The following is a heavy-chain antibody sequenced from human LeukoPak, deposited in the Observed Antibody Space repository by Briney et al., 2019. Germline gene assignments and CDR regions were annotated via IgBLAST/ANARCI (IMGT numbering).Heavy chain of an antibody. CDR2: IKQDGSEK. CDR1: GFTFSNYG. CDR3: ARDPVVGIVVVPAAIEGVGY. J-gene: IGHJ4*02. V-gene: IGHV3-7*03. D-gene: IGHD2-2*01. Sequence: PGGSLRLSCAASGFTFSNYGIHWVRQAPGKGLEWVANIKQDGSEKYYVDSVKGRFTISRDNAKNSLYLQMNSLRAEDTAVYYCARDPVVGIVVVPAAIEGVGYWGQGTLVTVSS.